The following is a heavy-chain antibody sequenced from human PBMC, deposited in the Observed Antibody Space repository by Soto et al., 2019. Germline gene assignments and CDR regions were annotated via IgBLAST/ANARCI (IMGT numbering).Heavy chain of an antibody. J-gene: IGHJ4*01. V-gene: IGHV4-59*01. Sequence: QVQLQESGPGLVKPSETLSLTCTVSGGSITGYYWTWLRQSPTNGLEWIGYFHFSESTKYNPSHESQLTISADTSKNQISLTPTSVPAADTAVYYCARARRYSYGYDDFSDNWGQATLANVSS. CDR3: ARARRYSYGYDDFSDN. D-gene: IGHD5-18*01. CDR2: FHFSEST. CDR1: GGSITGYY.